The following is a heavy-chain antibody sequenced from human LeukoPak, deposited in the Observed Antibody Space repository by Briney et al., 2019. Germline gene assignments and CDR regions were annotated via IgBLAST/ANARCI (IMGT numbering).Heavy chain of an antibody. V-gene: IGHV3-23*01. J-gene: IGHJ3*02. CDR2: ISGSGGST. D-gene: IGHD5-24*01. CDR1: GFTFSSYA. CDR3: VKSAGKDGYRDSFDM. Sequence: GGSLRLSCAASGFTFSSYAMSWVRQAPGKGLEWVSAISGSGGSTYYADSVKGRFTISRDNSKNTLYLQMNSLRAEDTAVYYCVKSAGKDGYRDSFDMWGQGTVVTVSS.